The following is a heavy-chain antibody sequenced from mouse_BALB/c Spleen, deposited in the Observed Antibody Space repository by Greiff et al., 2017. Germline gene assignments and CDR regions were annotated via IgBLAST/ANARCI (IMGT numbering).Heavy chain of an antibody. J-gene: IGHJ2*01. CDR3: ARERDGYFDY. D-gene: IGHD2-3*01. CDR2: ISSGSSTI. Sequence: EVQRVESGGGLVQPGGSRKLSCAASGFTFSSFGMHWVRQAPEKGLEWVAYISSGSSTIYYADTVKGRFTISRDNPKNTLFLQMTSLRSEDTAMYYCARERDGYFDYWGQGTTLTVSS. V-gene: IGHV5-17*02. CDR1: GFTFSSFG.